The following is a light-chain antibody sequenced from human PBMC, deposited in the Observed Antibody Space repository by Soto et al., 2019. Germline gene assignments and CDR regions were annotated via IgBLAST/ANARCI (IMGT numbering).Light chain of an antibody. J-gene: IGKJ4*01. Sequence: DIRMSQYPSSVSASVGDRVTITCRASQGISCWLAWYQQKPGKAPKLLIYAASSLQSGVPSRFSGSGSGTDFALTISSLQSEDFAMYSCHLANCLPPRLGGGTKVDIK. CDR3: HLANCLPPR. V-gene: IGKV1D-12*01. CDR2: AAS. CDR1: QGISCW.